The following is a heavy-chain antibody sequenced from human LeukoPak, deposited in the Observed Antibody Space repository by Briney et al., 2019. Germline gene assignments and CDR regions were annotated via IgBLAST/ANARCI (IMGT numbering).Heavy chain of an antibody. CDR3: ARDRAKSGDIAAAATEAFDI. J-gene: IGHJ3*02. V-gene: IGHV1-2*02. D-gene: IGHD6-13*01. CDR2: INPNSGGT. CDR1: GYTFTYFY. Sequence: ASVKVSCKASGYTFTYFYIHWVRQAPGQGLEWVGWINPNSGGTNYAQKFQGRVTMTRDTSISTAYMDLSRLRSDDTAVYYCARDRAKSGDIAAAATEAFDIWGQGTMVTVSS.